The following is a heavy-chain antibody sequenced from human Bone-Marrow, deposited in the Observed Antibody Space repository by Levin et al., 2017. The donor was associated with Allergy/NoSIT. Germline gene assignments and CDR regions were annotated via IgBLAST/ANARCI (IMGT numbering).Heavy chain of an antibody. CDR3: AKDRGATMIRGVDF. V-gene: IGHV3-9*01. Sequence: SLKISCAASGFIFDDYAMHWVRQAPGKGLEWISGITWNGGVLTYVDSVKGRFTISRDNAKNSLYLQMDSLRPEDTALYYCAKDRGATMIRGVDFWGQGTLVTVSS. J-gene: IGHJ4*02. D-gene: IGHD3-10*01. CDR1: GFIFDDYA. CDR2: ITWNGGVL.